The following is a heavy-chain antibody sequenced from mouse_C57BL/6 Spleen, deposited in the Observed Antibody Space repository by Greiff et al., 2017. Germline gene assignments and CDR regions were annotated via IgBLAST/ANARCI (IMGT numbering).Heavy chain of an antibody. V-gene: IGHV1-81*01. J-gene: IGHJ2*01. CDR1: GYTFTSYG. Sequence: VQLQQSGAKLARPGASVKLSCKASGYTFTSYGISWVKQRTGQGLEWIGEIYPRSGNTYYNEKFKGKATLTADKSSSTAYMELRSLTSEDSAVYFCARKISLLDGYYFDYWGQGTTLTVSS. D-gene: IGHD2-3*01. CDR3: ARKISLLDGYYFDY. CDR2: IYPRSGNT.